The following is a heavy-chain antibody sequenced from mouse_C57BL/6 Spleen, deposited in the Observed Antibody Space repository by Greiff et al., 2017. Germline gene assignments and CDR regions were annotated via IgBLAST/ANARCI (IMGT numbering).Heavy chain of an antibody. J-gene: IGHJ4*01. CDR3: ATLYDYYAMDY. CDR2: IHPSDSDT. Sequence: QVQLQQPEAELVKPGASVKVSCKASGYTFTSYWMHWVKQRPGQGLEWIGRIHPSDSDTNYNQKFKGKATLTVDKSSSTAYMQLSSLTSEDSAFYYGATLYDYYAMDYWGQGTSVTVSA. D-gene: IGHD2-3*01. V-gene: IGHV1-74*01. CDR1: GYTFTSYW.